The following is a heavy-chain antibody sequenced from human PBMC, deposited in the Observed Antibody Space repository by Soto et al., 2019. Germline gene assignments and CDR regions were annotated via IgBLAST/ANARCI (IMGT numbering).Heavy chain of an antibody. J-gene: IGHJ4*02. CDR1: GGSITSSGSA. D-gene: IGHD1-1*01. Sequence: SETLSLTCNASGGSITSSGSAWGWIRQSPGKGLEWIGTIDYNGNIYYIPSLKSRINKSVDTSKKQISMKLRSVTAADTAVYYCARHIHNQGFEYYFDSWGQGTLVTVSS. CDR3: ARHIHNQGFEYYFDS. V-gene: IGHV4-39*01. CDR2: IDYNGNI.